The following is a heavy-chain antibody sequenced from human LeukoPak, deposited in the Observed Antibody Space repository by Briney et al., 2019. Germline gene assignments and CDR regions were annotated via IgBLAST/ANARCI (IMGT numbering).Heavy chain of an antibody. CDR1: GFTFSSYW. CDR3: VTSLQY. V-gene: IGHV3-7*01. J-gene: IGHJ4*02. Sequence: GGSLRLSCAASGFTFSSYWMTWVRQAPGKGLEWVANIKLDVSETYYVDSVRGRFTISRDNARNSLSLQMNSLRAEDTAVYYCVTSLQYWGQGTLVTVSS. CDR2: IKLDVSET.